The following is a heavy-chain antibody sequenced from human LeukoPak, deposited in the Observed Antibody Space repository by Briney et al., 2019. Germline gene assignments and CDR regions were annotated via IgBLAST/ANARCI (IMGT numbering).Heavy chain of an antibody. CDR1: GFTFSSYA. CDR2: ISYDGSNK. J-gene: IGHJ6*03. V-gene: IGHV3-30*04. CDR3: ARDPYGSGPLYYYYYYMDV. Sequence: GGSLRLSCAASGFTFSSYAMHWVRQAPGKGLEWVAVISYDGSNKYYADSVKGRFTISRDNSKNTLYLQMNSLRAEDTAVYYCARDPYGSGPLYYYYYYMDVWGKGTTVTISS. D-gene: IGHD3-10*01.